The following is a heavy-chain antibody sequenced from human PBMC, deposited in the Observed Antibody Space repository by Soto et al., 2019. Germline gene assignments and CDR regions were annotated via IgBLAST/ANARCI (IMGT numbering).Heavy chain of an antibody. CDR1: GQSFSGHS. Sequence: QVQLQQWGAGLVKPSETLSLSCAVYGQSFSGHSWAWIGRPPGKGRGWIGECKESGSTYYNPSLKSRVTISTDTSKNQFSLKLSSVSAADTAAYFCARGSGIVALPGELEDVKYDYWGQGTLVNVSS. D-gene: IGHD1-1*01. V-gene: IGHV4-34*01. CDR2: CKESGST. CDR3: ARGSGIVALPGELEDVKYDY. J-gene: IGHJ4*02.